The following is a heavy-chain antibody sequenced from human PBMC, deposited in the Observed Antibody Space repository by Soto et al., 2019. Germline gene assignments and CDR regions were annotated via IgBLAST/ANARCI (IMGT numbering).Heavy chain of an antibody. CDR2: INAGNGNT. Sequence: QVQLVQSGAEVKKPGASVKVSCKASGYTFTRYAMHWVRQAPGQRLEWMGWINAGNGNTKYSQKFQGRVTITRDTSASTAYMELSSLRSEDTAVYYCARGGSSGWYDFDYWGPGNPGHRLL. D-gene: IGHD6-19*01. J-gene: IGHJ4*02. CDR3: ARGGSSGWYDFDY. CDR1: GYTFTRYA. V-gene: IGHV1-3*01.